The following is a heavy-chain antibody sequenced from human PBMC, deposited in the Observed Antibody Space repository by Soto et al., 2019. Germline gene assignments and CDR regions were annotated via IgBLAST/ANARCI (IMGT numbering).Heavy chain of an antibody. Sequence: EVQLVESGGGLIQPGGSLRLSCAASGFIVSSNYMTWVRQAPGKGLEWVSIIYSGDSTYYADSVKGRFTISRDNSKNTLYLQMNSLRAEDTAVYYCARGISGSYSAIDYWGQGTLVTVSS. D-gene: IGHD1-26*01. CDR3: ARGISGSYSAIDY. CDR1: GFIVSSNY. J-gene: IGHJ4*02. CDR2: IYSGDST. V-gene: IGHV3-53*01.